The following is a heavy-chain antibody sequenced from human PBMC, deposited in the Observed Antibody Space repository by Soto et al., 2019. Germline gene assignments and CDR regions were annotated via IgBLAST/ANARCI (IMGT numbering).Heavy chain of an antibody. J-gene: IGHJ4*02. CDR2: ISGSGGST. V-gene: IGHV3-23*01. D-gene: IGHD3-3*01. CDR3: AKGSDFWGGAPLPRGY. Sequence: EVQLLESGGGLVQPGGSLRLSCAASGFTFSSYAMSWVRQAPGKGLEWVSAISGSGGSTYYADSVKGRFTISRDNSKNTLYLQMNSLRAEDTAVYYCAKGSDFWGGAPLPRGYWGQGTLVTVSS. CDR1: GFTFSSYA.